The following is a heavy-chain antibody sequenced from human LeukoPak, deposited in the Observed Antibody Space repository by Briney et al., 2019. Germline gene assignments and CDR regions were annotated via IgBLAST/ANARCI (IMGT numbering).Heavy chain of an antibody. CDR1: GYSISSGYH. CDR3: ARDSNYDSENWFDP. CDR2: MSHSGST. V-gene: IGHV4-38-2*02. J-gene: IGHJ5*02. D-gene: IGHD3-22*01. Sequence: PSETLSLTCGVSGYSISSGYHWGWIRQPTGKGLEWIGSMSHSGSTYYNPSLKSRVTISVDTSKNQFSVKLSSVTAADTAVYYCARDSNYDSENWFDPWGQGTLVTVSS.